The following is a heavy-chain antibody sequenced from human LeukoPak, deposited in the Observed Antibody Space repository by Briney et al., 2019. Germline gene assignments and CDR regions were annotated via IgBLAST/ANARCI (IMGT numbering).Heavy chain of an antibody. J-gene: IGHJ6*02. CDR3: ARDWHGGYDILYDNGAARMDV. CDR2: IIPILGIA. CDR1: GGTFSSYA. V-gene: IGHV1-69*04. Sequence: GASVKVSCKASGGTFSSYAISWVRQAPGQGLEWMGRIIPILGIANYAQKFQGRVTITADKSTSTAYMELSSLRSEDTAVYYCARDWHGGYDILYDNGAARMDVWGQGTTVTVSS. D-gene: IGHD3-9*01.